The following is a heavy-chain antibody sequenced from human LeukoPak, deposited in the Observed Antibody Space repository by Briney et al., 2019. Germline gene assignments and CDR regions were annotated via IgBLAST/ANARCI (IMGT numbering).Heavy chain of an antibody. CDR2: VYHSGTT. Sequence: PSETLSLTCTVPGGAISGTSYYWGWIRQSPGRGLEWIGSVYHSGTTYENPSLRSRVTLSVDTSKNQFSLKLSSVTAADTAVYYCATGRYLRFFDYWGQGTLVTVSS. CDR3: ATGRYLRFFDY. CDR1: GGAISGTSYY. J-gene: IGHJ4*02. V-gene: IGHV4-39*01. D-gene: IGHD3-16*02.